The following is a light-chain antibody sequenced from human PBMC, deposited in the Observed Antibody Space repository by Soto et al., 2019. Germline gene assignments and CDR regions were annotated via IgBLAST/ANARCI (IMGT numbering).Light chain of an antibody. CDR2: WAS. CDR1: QSVLYSSDNKNY. CDR3: QQYYSRPLT. V-gene: IGKV4-1*01. J-gene: IGKJ3*01. Sequence: DIVMTQSPDSLAVSLGERATINCKSSQSVLYSSDNKNYLAWYQQKPGQPPKLLIYWASTRESGVPDRFSGSGSGTDFTLTISSLQAEDVAAYYCQQYYSRPLTFGPGTKVDIK.